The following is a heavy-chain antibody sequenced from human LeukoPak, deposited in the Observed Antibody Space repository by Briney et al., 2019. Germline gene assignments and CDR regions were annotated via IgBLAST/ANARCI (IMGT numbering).Heavy chain of an antibody. J-gene: IGHJ4*02. CDR3: ARDRPGGYYGFDY. D-gene: IGHD3-22*01. CDR2: ISNAGST. CDR1: GFTVSSTY. Sequence: PGGSLRLSCAASGFTVSSTYMSWVRQAPGKGLEWVSIISNAGSTYYADSVKGRFTISRDNSKNTEFLQINSLRAEDTAVYYCARDRPGGYYGFDYWVQGTLVTVSS. V-gene: IGHV3-53*01.